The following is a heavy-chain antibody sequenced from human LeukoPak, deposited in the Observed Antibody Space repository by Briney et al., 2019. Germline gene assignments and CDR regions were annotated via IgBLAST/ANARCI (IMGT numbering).Heavy chain of an antibody. CDR2: IYPGDSDT. V-gene: IGHV5-51*01. J-gene: IGHJ4*02. CDR3: ARTTVTSGFDY. Sequence: GESLKISFKGSGYSFTSYRIGWVRQMPGKGLEWMGIIYPGDSDTRHSPSFQGQVTISADKSISTAYLQWSSLKASDTAMYYCARTTVTSGFDYWGQGTLVTVSS. CDR1: GYSFTSYR. D-gene: IGHD4-17*01.